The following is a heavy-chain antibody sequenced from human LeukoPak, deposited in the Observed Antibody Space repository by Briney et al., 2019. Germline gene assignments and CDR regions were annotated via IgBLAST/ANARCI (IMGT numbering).Heavy chain of an antibody. V-gene: IGHV3-74*01. D-gene: IGHD4/OR15-4a*01. CDR3: ARDNGVLSFDC. J-gene: IGHJ4*02. Sequence: GGSLRLSCAASGFIFRNYWMYWVRQGPGKELVWVSRINTDGSSTTYADSVKGRFTISRDNAKNTLDLQVNSLRAEDTAVYYCARDNGVLSFDCWGQGTLVTVSS. CDR2: INTDGSST. CDR1: GFIFRNYW.